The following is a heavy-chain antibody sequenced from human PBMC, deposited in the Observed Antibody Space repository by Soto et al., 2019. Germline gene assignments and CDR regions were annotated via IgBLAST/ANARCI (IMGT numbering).Heavy chain of an antibody. CDR2: VSAYTGNT. D-gene: IGHD4-17*01. CDR1: GYTFTSYG. CDR3: ARELHGDAYY. Sequence: QVQLVQSGAEVKKPGASVKVSCKASGYTFTSYGICWVRQAPGQGLVWMGWVSAYTGNTNYAQKLQSTVTMPTDTSTSTAYMELTSLRSDETAGYSCARELHGDAYYWGQATLVTVSS. J-gene: IGHJ4*02. V-gene: IGHV1-18*01.